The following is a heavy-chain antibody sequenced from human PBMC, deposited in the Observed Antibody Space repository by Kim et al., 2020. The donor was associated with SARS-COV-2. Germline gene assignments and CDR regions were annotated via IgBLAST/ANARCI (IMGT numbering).Heavy chain of an antibody. CDR1: GVFVSTNAAG. CDR2: TYYKSKWFN. D-gene: IGHD7-27*01. Sequence: SQTLSLTCAISGVFVSTNAAGWNWIRQSPSRGLEWLGRTYYKSKWFNDYAVPVKTRITIKPDTSKNHFSLQLDFVTPEDTAVYYCASEPLGPPSRYEYWGQGILVTVSS. J-gene: IGHJ4*02. CDR3: ASEPLGPPSRYEY. V-gene: IGHV6-1*01.